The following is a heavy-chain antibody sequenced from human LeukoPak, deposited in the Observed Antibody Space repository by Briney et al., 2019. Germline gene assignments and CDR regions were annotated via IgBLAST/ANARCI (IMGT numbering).Heavy chain of an antibody. Sequence: GRSLRLSCAASGFTFSSYGMHWVRQAPGKGLEWVAVISYDGSNKYYADSVKGRFTISRDNSKNTPYLQMNSLRAEDTAVYYCAKDRAGPFDYWGQGTLVTVSS. D-gene: IGHD6-13*01. CDR1: GFTFSSYG. V-gene: IGHV3-30*18. CDR2: ISYDGSNK. CDR3: AKDRAGPFDY. J-gene: IGHJ4*02.